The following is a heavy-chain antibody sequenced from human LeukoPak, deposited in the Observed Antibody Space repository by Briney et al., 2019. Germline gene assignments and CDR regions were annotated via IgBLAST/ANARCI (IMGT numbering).Heavy chain of an antibody. CDR3: ARREAGYCSGGSCYPFDY. CDR1: GGSISSSSYY. CDR2: IYYSGST. J-gene: IGHJ4*02. D-gene: IGHD2-15*01. Sequence: PSETLSLTCTVSGGSISSSSYYWGWIRQPPGKGLEWIGSIYYSGSTYYNPSLKSRVTISVDTFKNQFSLKLSSVTAADTAVYYCARREAGYCSGGSCYPFDYWGQGTLVTVSS. V-gene: IGHV4-39*01.